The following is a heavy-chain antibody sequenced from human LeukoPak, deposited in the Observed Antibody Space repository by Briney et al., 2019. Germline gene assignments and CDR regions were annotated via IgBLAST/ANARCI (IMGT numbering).Heavy chain of an antibody. Sequence: GASVKVSCKASGYTFTSYGISWVRQAPGQGLEWMGWISAYNSNTNYAQKLQGRVTMTTDTSTSTAYMELRSLRSDDTAVYYCARESYYYDSSGYHYFDYWGQGTLVTVSS. J-gene: IGHJ4*02. CDR2: ISAYNSNT. CDR1: GYTFTSYG. D-gene: IGHD3-22*01. CDR3: ARESYYYDSSGYHYFDY. V-gene: IGHV1-18*01.